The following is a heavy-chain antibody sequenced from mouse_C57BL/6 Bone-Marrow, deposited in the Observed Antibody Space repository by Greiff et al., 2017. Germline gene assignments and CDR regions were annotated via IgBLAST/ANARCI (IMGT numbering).Heavy chain of an antibody. V-gene: IGHV1-59*01. J-gene: IGHJ2*01. D-gene: IGHD1-1*02. CDR2: IDPSDSYT. CDR1: GYTFTSYW. Sequence: VKLQQPGAELVRPGTSVKLSCKASGYTFTSYWMHWVKQRPGQGLEWIGVIDPSDSYTNYNHKFKGKATLTVDTSSSTTYMQLSSLTSEDSAVYYCARPPLDYGGFYYFDYWGQGTTLTVSS. CDR3: ARPPLDYGGFYYFDY.